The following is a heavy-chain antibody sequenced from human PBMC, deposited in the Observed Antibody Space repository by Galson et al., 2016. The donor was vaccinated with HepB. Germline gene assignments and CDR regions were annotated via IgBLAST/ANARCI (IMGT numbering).Heavy chain of an antibody. CDR1: GYTFTSYG. D-gene: IGHD3-3*01. CDR3: ARDADDFWRGYPFDY. CDR2: ISGYNGDT. Sequence: SVKVSCKASGYTFTSYGLSWVRQAPGQGLEWMGWISGYNGDTNYAQRLQGRVTMTTDTSTSTGYMELRSLRSDDTAVYYCARDADDFWRGYPFDYWGQGTLVTVSS. J-gene: IGHJ4*02. V-gene: IGHV1-18*01.